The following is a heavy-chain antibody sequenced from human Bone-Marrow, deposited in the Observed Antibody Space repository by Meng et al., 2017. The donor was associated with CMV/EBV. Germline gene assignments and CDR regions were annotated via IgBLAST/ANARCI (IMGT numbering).Heavy chain of an antibody. CDR3: ARDKLTFGYETLAASYFDY. V-gene: IGHV3-21*01. CDR2: VRSDSDYT. CDR1: RFPLKRFT. D-gene: IGHD3-16*01. Sequence: GESLKISCAGSRFPLKRFTMNWVRQAPGKGLEWVSSVRSDSDYTTYADSVKGRFTIYRDDAMNSVYLLMNSLRVEDTATYYCARDKLTFGYETLAASYFDYWVQSTVVTVSS. J-gene: IGHJ4*02.